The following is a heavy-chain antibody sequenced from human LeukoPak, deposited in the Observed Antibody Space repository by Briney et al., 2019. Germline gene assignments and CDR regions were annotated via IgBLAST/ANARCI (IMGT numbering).Heavy chain of an antibody. Sequence: PGGSLRLSCAVSGFTVSKNYMTWVRQAPGKGLEWVSVIYSETSTHYADSVKDRLTISRDNSKNTLYLQMNSLRAEDTAVYYCARGVYDFWSGYPSGMDVWGQGTTVTVSS. CDR3: ARGVYDFWSGYPSGMDV. V-gene: IGHV3-66*01. D-gene: IGHD3-3*01. CDR1: GFTVSKNY. CDR2: IYSETST. J-gene: IGHJ6*02.